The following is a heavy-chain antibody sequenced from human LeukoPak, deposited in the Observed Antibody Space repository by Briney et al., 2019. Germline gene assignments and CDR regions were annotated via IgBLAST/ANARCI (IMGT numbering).Heavy chain of an antibody. J-gene: IGHJ4*02. V-gene: IGHV1-2*02. D-gene: IGHD2-21*01. CDR2: INPRSGGT. Sequence: ASVKVSCKASGYIFTNYYXXXXXXXXXXXXXWMGWINPRSGGTNFAQKFQGRVTMTRDTSISAAYMELSRLRSDDTAVYYCARHVSSSGEDSWGQGTLVTVSS. CDR1: GYIFTNYY. CDR3: ARHVSSSGEDS.